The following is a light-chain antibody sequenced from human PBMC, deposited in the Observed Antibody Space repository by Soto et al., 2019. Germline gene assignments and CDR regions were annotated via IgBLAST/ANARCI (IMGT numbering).Light chain of an antibody. CDR2: QTS. CDR1: QYINTR. V-gene: IGKV3-11*01. CDR3: QQRYNWPPGT. Sequence: EIVLTQSPATLSSFPGDRVTLSCRASQYINTRLAWYQHRPGQAPRLLIYQTSSRATGIPARFSGSGSETDFTLTISSLEPEDFAVYYRQQRYNWPPGTFDQGTKVDI. J-gene: IGKJ1*01.